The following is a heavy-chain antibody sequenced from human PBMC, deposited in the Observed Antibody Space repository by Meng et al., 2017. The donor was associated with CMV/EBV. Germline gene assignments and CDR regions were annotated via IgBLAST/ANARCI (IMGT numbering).Heavy chain of an antibody. D-gene: IGHD6-13*01. J-gene: IGHJ4*02. CDR3: ARVYIAAAGVIDY. CDR1: GFTLSSYS. CDR2: ISSSSSYI. V-gene: IGHV3-21*01. Sequence: GESLKISCAASGFTLSSYSMNWVRQAPGKGLEWVSSISSSSSYIYYADSVKGRFTISSNNAKNSLYLQKNSLRAEDTAVYYCARVYIAAAGVIDYWGQGTLVTVSS.